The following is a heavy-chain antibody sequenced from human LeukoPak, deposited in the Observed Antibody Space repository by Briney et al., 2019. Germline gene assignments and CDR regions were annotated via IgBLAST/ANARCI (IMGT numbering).Heavy chain of an antibody. CDR1: GGSISSYY. J-gene: IGHJ6*03. D-gene: IGHD2-2*01. V-gene: IGHV4-59*01. CDR3: ARAGGYCSSTSCYGDDYYYYYMDV. CDR2: IYYSGST. Sequence: SETLSLTCTVSGGSISSYYWSWIRQPPGKGLEWIGYIYYSGSTHYNPSLKSRSTISVDTSKNQFSLQLCSVTAADTAVHYCARAGGYCSSTSCYGDDYYYYYMDVWGKGTTVTVSS.